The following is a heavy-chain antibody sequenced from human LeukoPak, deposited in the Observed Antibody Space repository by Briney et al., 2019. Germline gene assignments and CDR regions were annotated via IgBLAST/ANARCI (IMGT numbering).Heavy chain of an antibody. V-gene: IGHV1-69*13. CDR3: ARDRVRFITMVRGGYYYGMDV. J-gene: IGHJ6*04. CDR1: GGTFSSYA. Sequence: GASVKVSCKASGGTFSSYAISWVRQAPGQVLEWMGGIIPIFGTANYAQKFQGRVTITADESTSTAYMELSSLRSEDTAVYYCARDRVRFITMVRGGYYYGMDVWGKGTTVTVSS. D-gene: IGHD3-10*01. CDR2: IIPIFGTA.